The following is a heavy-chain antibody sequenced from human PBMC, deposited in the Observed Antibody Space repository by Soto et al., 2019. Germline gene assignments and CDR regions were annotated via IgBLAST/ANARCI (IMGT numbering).Heavy chain of an antibody. D-gene: IGHD6-13*01. CDR1: GGSISSYY. V-gene: IGHV4-59*01. CDR2: IYYSGST. CDR3: ARADSSSWPNWFDP. J-gene: IGHJ5*02. Sequence: PSETLSLTCTVSGGSISSYYWSWIRQPPGKGLEWIGYIYYSGSTNYNPSLKSRVTISVDTSKNQFSLKLSSVTAADTAVYYCARADSSSWPNWFDPWGQGTLVTVSS.